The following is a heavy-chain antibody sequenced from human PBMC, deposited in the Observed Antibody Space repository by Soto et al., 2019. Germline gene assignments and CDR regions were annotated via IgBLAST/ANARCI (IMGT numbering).Heavy chain of an antibody. J-gene: IGHJ5*02. D-gene: IGHD2-15*01. CDR3: ATRQGGSYNWFDP. CDR2: IYYSGST. CDR1: GGSISRSSYS. Sequence: LSLTCTVSGGSISRSSYSWGWIRQPPGKGLERIGTIYYSGSTYYNPSLKSRVTISVDTSKNQFSLKLSSVTAADTAVYYCATRQGGSYNWFDPWGQGTLVTVSS. V-gene: IGHV4-39*01.